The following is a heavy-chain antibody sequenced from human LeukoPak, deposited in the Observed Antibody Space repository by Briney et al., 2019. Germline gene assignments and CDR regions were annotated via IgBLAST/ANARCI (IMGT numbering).Heavy chain of an antibody. CDR3: ARETVTDNWFDP. Sequence: SETLSLTCTVSGGSISSYYWSWIRQPAGKGLEWIGRIFNSGSTNYKSSLESRVIMSGDRSKNQFSLKLSSVTAADTAVYYCARETVTDNWFDPWGQGTLVTVSS. J-gene: IGHJ5*02. D-gene: IGHD4-11*01. V-gene: IGHV4-4*07. CDR2: IFNSGST. CDR1: GGSISSYY.